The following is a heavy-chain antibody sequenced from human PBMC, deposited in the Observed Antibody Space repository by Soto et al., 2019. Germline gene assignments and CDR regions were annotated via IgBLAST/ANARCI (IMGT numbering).Heavy chain of an antibody. CDR3: ARDRYYYDSSGYYGVVDY. CDR2: ISSSGSTI. V-gene: IGHV3-11*04. Sequence: GGSLRLSCAASGFTFSDYYMSWIRQAPGKGLEWVSYISSSGSTIYYADSVKGRFTISRDNAKNSLYLQMNSLRAEDTAVYYCARDRYYYDSSGYYGVVDYWGQGTLVTVSS. CDR1: GFTFSDYY. D-gene: IGHD3-22*01. J-gene: IGHJ4*02.